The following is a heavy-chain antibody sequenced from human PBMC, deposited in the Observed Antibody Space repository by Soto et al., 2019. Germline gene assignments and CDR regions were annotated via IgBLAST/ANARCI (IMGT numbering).Heavy chain of an antibody. Sequence: SETLSLTCTVSGGSISSYYWSWIRQPPGKGLEWIGYIYYSGSTNYNPSLKSRVTISVDTSKNQFSLKLSSVTAADTAVYYCARGASVVVVAATQWFDPWGQGTLVTVSS. J-gene: IGHJ5*02. CDR1: GGSISSYY. D-gene: IGHD2-15*01. CDR3: ARGASVVVVAATQWFDP. V-gene: IGHV4-59*01. CDR2: IYYSGST.